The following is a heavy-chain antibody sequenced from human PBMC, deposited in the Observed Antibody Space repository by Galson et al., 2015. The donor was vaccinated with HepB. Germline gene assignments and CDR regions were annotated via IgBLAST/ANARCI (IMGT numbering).Heavy chain of an antibody. J-gene: IGHJ3*02. V-gene: IGHV3-30*18. D-gene: IGHD3-3*01. CDR2: ISYDGSNK. Sequence: SLRLSCAASGFTFSSYGMHWVRQAPGKGLEWVAVISYDGSNKYYADSVKGRFTISRDNSKNTLYLQMNSLRAEDTAVYYCAKAFSIWSGYHDAFDIWGQGTMVTVSS. CDR3: AKAFSIWSGYHDAFDI. CDR1: GFTFSSYG.